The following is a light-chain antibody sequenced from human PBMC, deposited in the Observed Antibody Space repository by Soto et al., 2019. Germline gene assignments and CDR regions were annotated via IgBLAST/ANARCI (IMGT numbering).Light chain of an antibody. CDR2: DVS. Sequence: QSVLTQPASVSGSPGRSISISCAGTSADIGAYDHVSWYQQHPGKAPKLIIYDVSSRPSGVSNRFSGSKSANTASLTIFGLQAEDEADYFCSSYTDFSLYVFGTGTRSPS. J-gene: IGLJ1*01. CDR1: SADIGAYDH. V-gene: IGLV2-14*01. CDR3: SSYTDFSLYV.